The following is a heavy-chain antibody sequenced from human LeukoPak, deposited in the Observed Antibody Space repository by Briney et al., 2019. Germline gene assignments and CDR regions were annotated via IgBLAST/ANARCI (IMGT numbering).Heavy chain of an antibody. J-gene: IGHJ4*02. CDR1: GFTFSSHG. Sequence: PGGSLRLSCAASGFTFSSHGMSWVRQAPGKGLEWVSTISGSGDNTYYADSVKGRFTISRDNSKNTLYLQMNSLRAEDTAVYYCARDKSADYGDSYFDSWGQGILVTVSS. V-gene: IGHV3-23*01. CDR3: ARDKSADYGDSYFDS. D-gene: IGHD4-17*01. CDR2: ISGSGDNT.